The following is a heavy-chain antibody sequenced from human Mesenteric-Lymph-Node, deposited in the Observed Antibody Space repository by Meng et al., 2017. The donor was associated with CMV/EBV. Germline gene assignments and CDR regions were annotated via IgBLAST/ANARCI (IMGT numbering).Heavy chain of an antibody. CDR2: IKNKANSYIT. CDR3: ARGGVGIFGVVSHYYYYGMDV. V-gene: IGHV3-72*01. Sequence: GGSLRLSCAASGFTFSSYEMNWVRQAPGKGLEWVGRIKNKANSYITEYAASVRGRFTISRDDSKNSLYLQMNSLKTEDTAVYYCARGGVGIFGVVSHYYYYGMDVWGQGTTVTVSS. CDR1: GFTFSSYE. D-gene: IGHD3-3*01. J-gene: IGHJ6*02.